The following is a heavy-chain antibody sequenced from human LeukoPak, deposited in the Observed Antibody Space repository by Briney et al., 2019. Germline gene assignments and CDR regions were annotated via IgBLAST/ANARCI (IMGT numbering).Heavy chain of an antibody. CDR3: ARGKVLRFLEYLDDTPNWFDP. D-gene: IGHD3-3*01. V-gene: IGHV1-18*01. CDR1: GYTFSNYG. CDR2: ISTDSGNA. J-gene: IGHJ5*02. Sequence: ASVKVSCKASGYTFSNYGLSWVRQAPGQGLEWMGWISTDSGNASYAQKFQGRLTMTTDTSTTTAYMELGSLGSDDTAVYYCARGKVLRFLEYLDDTPNWFDPWGQGTLVTVSS.